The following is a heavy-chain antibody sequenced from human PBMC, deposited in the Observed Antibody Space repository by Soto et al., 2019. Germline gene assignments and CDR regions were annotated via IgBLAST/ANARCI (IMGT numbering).Heavy chain of an antibody. CDR1: GFSFSHFS. D-gene: IGHD1-26*01. CDR2: IKEDGSEK. Sequence: XGSLGLSFVASGFSFSHFSMAGVRQAPGKGLEWVAKIKEDGSEKYYVDSLKGRFTVSRDNAKNSLFLQINSLKVEDTAVYYCATGRGYYYGMDVWGPGTSVTVSS. V-gene: IGHV3-7*03. J-gene: IGHJ6*02. CDR3: ATGRGYYYGMDV.